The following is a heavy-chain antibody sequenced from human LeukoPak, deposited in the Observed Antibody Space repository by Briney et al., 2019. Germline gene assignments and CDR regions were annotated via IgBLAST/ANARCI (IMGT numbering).Heavy chain of an antibody. CDR1: GGSISSYY. J-gene: IGHJ6*02. V-gene: IGHV4-59*01. D-gene: IGHD2-15*01. CDR3: ARDASPRSLDYYYYGLDV. CDR2: ISYSGNS. Sequence: PSETLSLTCIVSGGSISSYYWSWIRRPPGKGLEWIGYISYSGNSNYNPSLKSRVTLSLDTSKNQFSLKLSSVTAADTAVYYCARDASPRSLDYYYYGLDVWGRGTTVTVSS.